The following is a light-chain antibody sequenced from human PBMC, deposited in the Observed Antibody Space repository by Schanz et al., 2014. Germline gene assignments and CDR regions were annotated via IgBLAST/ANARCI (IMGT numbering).Light chain of an antibody. J-gene: IGLJ3*02. V-gene: IGLV1-40*01. CDR2: ANT. CDR1: TSNIGSGFQ. Sequence: QSVLTQPPSVSGAPGQRVTISCNGSTSNIGSGFQVHWYRQLPGSAPTLVIYANTLRPSGVPDRFSGSKSGTSASLAVTGLQTEDEAHYYCCSYTLINTWVFGGGTKLTVL. CDR3: CSYTLINTWV.